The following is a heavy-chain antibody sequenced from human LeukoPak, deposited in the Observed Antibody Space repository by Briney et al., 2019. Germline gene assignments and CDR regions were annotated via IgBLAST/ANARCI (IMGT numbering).Heavy chain of an antibody. V-gene: IGHV3-21*01. Sequence: GGSLRLSCAASGFTFSSYGMHWVRQAPGKGLEWVSSISSSSSYIYYADSVKGRFTISRDNAKNTLYLQMNSLRVEDTAVYYCARAGYNWEHDYWGQGTLVTVSS. CDR3: ARAGYNWEHDY. D-gene: IGHD5-24*01. J-gene: IGHJ4*02. CDR1: GFTFSSYG. CDR2: ISSSSSYI.